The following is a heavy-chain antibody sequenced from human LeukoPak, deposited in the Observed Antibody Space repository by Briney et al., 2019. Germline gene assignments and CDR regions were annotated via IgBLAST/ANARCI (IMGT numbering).Heavy chain of an antibody. CDR3: ARGGNIVVVVAALGAFDI. Sequence: ASVKVSCKASGYTFTSYGISWVRQAPGQGLEWMGWISAYNGNTNYAQKLQGRVTMTTDTSTSTAYMEPRSLRSDDTAVYYCARGGNIVVVVAALGAFDIWGQGTMVTVSS. D-gene: IGHD2-15*01. J-gene: IGHJ3*02. CDR1: GYTFTSYG. V-gene: IGHV1-18*01. CDR2: ISAYNGNT.